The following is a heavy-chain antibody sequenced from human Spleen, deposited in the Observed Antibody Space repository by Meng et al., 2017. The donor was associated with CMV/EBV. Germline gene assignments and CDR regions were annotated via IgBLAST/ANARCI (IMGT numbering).Heavy chain of an antibody. J-gene: IGHJ4*02. Sequence: ASVKVSCKASGYTFTSYDINWVRQATGQGLEWMGWMNPNSGNTGYAQKFQGRVTITRNTSISTAYMELSSLRSDDTAVYYCARDRGPTIFGVVILPSNWGQGTLVTVSS. CDR1: GYTFTSYD. D-gene: IGHD3-3*01. CDR3: ARDRGPTIFGVVILPSN. V-gene: IGHV1-8*03. CDR2: MNPNSGNT.